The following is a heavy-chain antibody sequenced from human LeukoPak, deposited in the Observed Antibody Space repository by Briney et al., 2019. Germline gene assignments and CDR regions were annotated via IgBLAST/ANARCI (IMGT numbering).Heavy chain of an antibody. V-gene: IGHV3-9*01. J-gene: IGHJ4*02. Sequence: GGSLRLSCAASGFDFHDYMMHWVRQPPGKGLEWVSEISWNGDTIGYADSVKGRFTISRDNAKNSLYLQMNSLRAEDTAVYYCARGRYGDYGGSPDFDYWGQGTLVTVSS. CDR2: ISWNGDTI. CDR1: GFDFHDYM. CDR3: ARGRYGDYGGSPDFDY. D-gene: IGHD4-17*01.